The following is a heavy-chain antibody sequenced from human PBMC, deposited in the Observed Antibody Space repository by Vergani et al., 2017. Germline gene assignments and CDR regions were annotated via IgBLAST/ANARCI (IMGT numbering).Heavy chain of an antibody. CDR3: ARGVYCSSTSCYFVYYYYMDV. Sequence: QVQLQQWGAGLLKPSETLSLTCAVYGGSFSGYYWSWIRQPPGKGLEWIGKINHSGSTNYNPSLKSRVTISVDTSKNQFSLKLSSVTAADTAVYYCARGVYCSSTSCYFVYYYYMDVWGKGTTVTVSS. CDR2: INHSGST. J-gene: IGHJ6*03. CDR1: GGSFSGYY. V-gene: IGHV4-34*01. D-gene: IGHD2-2*01.